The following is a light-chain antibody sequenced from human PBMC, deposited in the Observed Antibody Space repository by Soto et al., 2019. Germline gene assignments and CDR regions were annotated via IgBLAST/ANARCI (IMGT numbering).Light chain of an antibody. V-gene: IGLV2-14*03. CDR1: SCDVGAYNY. CDR2: DVS. Sequence: QSALTQPASMSGSPGQSITISCTGTSCDVGAYNYVSWYQHHPGKAPKLLIYDVSHRPSGVSNRFSGSKSGNTASLTISGLQAEDEADYYCSSYTSSSTVVFGGGTKVTVL. J-gene: IGLJ2*01. CDR3: SSYTSSSTVV.